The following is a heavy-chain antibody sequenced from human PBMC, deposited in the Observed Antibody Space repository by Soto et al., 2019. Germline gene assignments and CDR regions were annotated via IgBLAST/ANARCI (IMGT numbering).Heavy chain of an antibody. V-gene: IGHV3-30*18. CDR3: AKDSSVAGTFDY. D-gene: IGHD6-19*01. J-gene: IGHJ4*02. Sequence: QPGGSLRLSCAASGFTFSSYGMHWVRQAPGKGLGWVAVISYDGSNKYYADSVKGRFTISRDNSKNTLYLQMNSLRAEDTAVYYCAKDSSVAGTFDYWAQGNLVPVSS. CDR2: ISYDGSNK. CDR1: GFTFSSYG.